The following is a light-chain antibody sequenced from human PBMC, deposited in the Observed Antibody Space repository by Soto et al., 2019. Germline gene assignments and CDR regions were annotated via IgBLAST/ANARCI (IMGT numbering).Light chain of an antibody. J-gene: IGKJ5*01. CDR1: QSISRY. V-gene: IGKV1-39*01. CDR3: QQSYSTPPT. CDR2: GAS. Sequence: DIQMTQSPSSLCASVGDRVTITCRASQSISRYLNWYQQKPGKAPKLLIYGASTLQSGVPSKISGSGSGTDFTLTISSLQPEDFASYYCQQSYSTPPTFGQGTRREIK.